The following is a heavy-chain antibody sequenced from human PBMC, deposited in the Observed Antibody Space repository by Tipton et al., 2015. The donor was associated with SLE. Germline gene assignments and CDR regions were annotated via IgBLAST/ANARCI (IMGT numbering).Heavy chain of an antibody. Sequence: TLSLTCTVSGGSISSYYWSWIRQPPGKGLEWIGYIYYSGSTNYNPSLKSRVTISVDRSKNQFSLKLSSVTAADTAVYYCARGVTGTRGAFDYWGQGTLVTVSS. CDR1: GGSISSYY. CDR3: ARGVTGTRGAFDY. D-gene: IGHD1-7*01. CDR2: IYYSGST. V-gene: IGHV4-59*12. J-gene: IGHJ4*02.